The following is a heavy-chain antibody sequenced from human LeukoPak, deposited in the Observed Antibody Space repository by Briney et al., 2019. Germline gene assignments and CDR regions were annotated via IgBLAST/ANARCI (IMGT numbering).Heavy chain of an antibody. CDR2: ISGSGIST. V-gene: IGHV3-23*01. CDR1: GFTFNSYV. D-gene: IGHD5/OR15-5a*01. CDR3: AKSSTFYDCFDY. J-gene: IGHJ4*02. Sequence: GGSLRLSCAASGFTFNSYVMSWVRQAPGKGLEWVSAISGSGISTYYADSVKGRFTISRDNSKNTFFLQMNSLRAEDTAVCHCAKSSTFYDCFDYWGQGTLVTVSS.